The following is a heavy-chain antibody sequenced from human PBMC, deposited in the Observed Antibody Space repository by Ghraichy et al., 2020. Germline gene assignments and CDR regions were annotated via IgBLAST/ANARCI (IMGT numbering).Heavy chain of an antibody. Sequence: SETLSLTCAVFGGSFGGYYWTWIRQPPGKGLEWIGEINHSGSTNYNPSLKSRVTLSVDTSRNQFSLKLSSVTAADTAIYYCARGLYGGNSFDYWGQGTLVTVSS. CDR3: ARGLYGGNSFDY. CDR2: INHSGST. D-gene: IGHD4-23*01. J-gene: IGHJ4*02. CDR1: GGSFGGYY. V-gene: IGHV4-34*01.